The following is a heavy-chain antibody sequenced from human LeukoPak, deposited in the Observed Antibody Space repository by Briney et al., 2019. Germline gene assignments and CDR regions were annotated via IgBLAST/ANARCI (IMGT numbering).Heavy chain of an antibody. Sequence: GGSLRLSCLASGFTSSAFSMSWVRRPPGKGLEWVANIKKDGSEKDYVDSVKGRFSIFRDNAKNSVYLQMNSLRAEDTAVYYCATFAGAVPGGVLVWGKGTTVIVSS. D-gene: IGHD2-8*02. J-gene: IGHJ6*04. V-gene: IGHV3-7*01. CDR3: ATFAGAVPGGVLV. CDR1: GFTSSAFS. CDR2: IKKDGSEK.